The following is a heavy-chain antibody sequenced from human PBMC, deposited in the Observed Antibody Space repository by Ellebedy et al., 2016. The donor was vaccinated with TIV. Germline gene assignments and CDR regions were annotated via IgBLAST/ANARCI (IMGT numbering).Heavy chain of an antibody. CDR3: ARDFDTAPMKTIFDY. J-gene: IGHJ4*01. CDR2: VNSVSTSM. Sequence: GESLKISCAASGFTFSNYWIHWVRQAPGKGLEWVSAVNSVSTSMFYADSVKGRFTVSRDNAKNSLYLQMNNLRAEDTAVYYCARDFDTAPMKTIFDYWGHGTLVTVSS. D-gene: IGHD5-18*01. V-gene: IGHV3-21*01. CDR1: GFTFSNYW.